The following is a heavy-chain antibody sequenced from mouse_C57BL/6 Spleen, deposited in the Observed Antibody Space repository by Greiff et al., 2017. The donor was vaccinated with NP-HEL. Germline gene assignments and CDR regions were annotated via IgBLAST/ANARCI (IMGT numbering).Heavy chain of an antibody. D-gene: IGHD1-1*01. CDR2: ISDGGSYT. CDR3: ARVGTTVVATGYFDV. CDR1: GFTFSSYA. V-gene: IGHV5-4*03. J-gene: IGHJ1*03. Sequence: EVKLVESGGGLVKPGGSLKLSCAASGFTFSSYAMSWVRQTPEKRLEWVATISDGGSYTYYPDNVKGRFTISRDNAKNNLYLQMSHLKSEDTAMYYCARVGTTVVATGYFDVWGTGTTVTVSS.